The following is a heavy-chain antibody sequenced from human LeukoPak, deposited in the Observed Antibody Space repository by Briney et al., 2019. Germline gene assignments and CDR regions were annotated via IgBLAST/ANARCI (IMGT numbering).Heavy chain of an antibody. CDR2: ISWNSGSI. Sequence: GGSLRLSCAASGFTFDDYAMHWVRQAPGKGLEWVSGISWNSGSIGYADSVKGRFTISRDNAKNSLYLQMNSLRAEDMALYYCAKDGGYSGYDYFDYWGQGTLVTVSS. D-gene: IGHD5-12*01. V-gene: IGHV3-9*03. CDR3: AKDGGYSGYDYFDY. CDR1: GFTFDDYA. J-gene: IGHJ4*02.